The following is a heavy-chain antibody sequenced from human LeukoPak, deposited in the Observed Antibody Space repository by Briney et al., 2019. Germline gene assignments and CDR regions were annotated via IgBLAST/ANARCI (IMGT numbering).Heavy chain of an antibody. V-gene: IGHV4-31*03. D-gene: IGHD3-22*01. CDR1: GGSISSGGYY. J-gene: IGHJ4*02. CDR3: ARDSSPNYYDSSGMIDY. CDR2: IYYSGST. Sequence: SQTLSLTCTVSGGSISSGGYYCSWIRQHPGKGLEWIGYIYYSGSTYYNPSLKSRVTMSVDTSKNQFSLKLSSVTAADTAVYYCARDSSPNYYDSSGMIDYWGQGTLVSVSS.